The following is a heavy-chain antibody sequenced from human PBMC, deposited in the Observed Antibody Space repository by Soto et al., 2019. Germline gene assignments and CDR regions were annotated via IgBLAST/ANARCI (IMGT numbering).Heavy chain of an antibody. V-gene: IGHV1-69*13. CDR2: IIPIFGTA. J-gene: IGHJ4*02. CDR3: ARDRGYCSGGSCYDYFDY. CDR1: GGSFNTYA. D-gene: IGHD2-15*01. Sequence: ASVKVSCKASGGSFNTYAISWVRQAPGQGLEWMGGIIPIFGTANYAQKFQGRVTITADESTSTAYMELSSLRSEDTAVYSCARDRGYCSGGSCYDYFDYWGQGTLVTVSS.